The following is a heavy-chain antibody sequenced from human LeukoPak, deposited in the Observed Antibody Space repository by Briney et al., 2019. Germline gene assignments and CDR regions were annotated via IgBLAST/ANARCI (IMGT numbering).Heavy chain of an antibody. J-gene: IGHJ4*02. D-gene: IGHD2-2*01. V-gene: IGHV3-74*01. Sequence: PVGSLRLSCAASGFTFSTLWLHWGRQAPGKGVVWVSHINPDGSRTTYAGSVEGRFTISRDNTKNTLYLQMNSLRVEDTAVYYCAYQLLPNWGQGTLVTVSS. CDR2: INPDGSRT. CDR3: AYQLLPN. CDR1: GFTFSTLW.